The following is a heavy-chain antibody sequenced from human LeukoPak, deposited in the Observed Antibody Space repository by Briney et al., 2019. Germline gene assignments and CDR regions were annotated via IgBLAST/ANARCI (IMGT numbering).Heavy chain of an antibody. D-gene: IGHD2-15*01. CDR2: IYPGDSDT. J-gene: IGHJ5*02. V-gene: IGHV5-51*01. CDR1: GYSFTSYW. Sequence: GESLKISCKGSGYSFTSYWIGWVRQMPGKGLEWMGIIYPGDSDTRYSPSFQGQVTISADKSIGTAYLQWSSLKASDTAMYYCARLAVVVAATTNWFDPWGQGTLVTVSS. CDR3: ARLAVVVAATTNWFDP.